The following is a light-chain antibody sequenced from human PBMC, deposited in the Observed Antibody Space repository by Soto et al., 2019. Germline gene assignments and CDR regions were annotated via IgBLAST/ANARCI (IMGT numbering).Light chain of an antibody. Sequence: QSVLTQPPSASGTPGQRVTISCSGSRSNIGSNTVNWYQQLPGTAPKLLIYSNNQRPSGVPDRFSGSKSGTSASLAISGLQSEDEADYYCAAWGDRLNGGVFGGGTKLTVL. CDR2: SNN. V-gene: IGLV1-44*01. J-gene: IGLJ3*02. CDR1: RSNIGSNT. CDR3: AAWGDRLNGGV.